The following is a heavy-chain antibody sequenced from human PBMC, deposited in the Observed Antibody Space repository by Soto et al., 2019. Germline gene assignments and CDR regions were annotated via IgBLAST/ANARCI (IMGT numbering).Heavy chain of an antibody. V-gene: IGHV1-58*01. CDR3: ARDGAYCGGDCYSSYYYGMDV. CDR2: IVVGSGNT. Sequence: GASVKVSCKASGFTFTSSAVQWVRQARGQRLEWIGWIVVGSGNTNYAQKFQERVTITRDMSTSTAYMELSRLRSDDTAVYYCARDGAYCGGDCYSSYYYGMDVWGQGTTVTVSS. CDR1: GFTFTSSA. D-gene: IGHD2-21*02. J-gene: IGHJ6*02.